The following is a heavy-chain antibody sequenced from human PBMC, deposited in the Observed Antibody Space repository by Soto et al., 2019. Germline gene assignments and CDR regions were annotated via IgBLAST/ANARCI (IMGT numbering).Heavy chain of an antibody. CDR1: GGSFSGYY. V-gene: IGHV4-34*01. D-gene: IGHD2-2*01. CDR3: ARGQVVVVPAADYYGMDV. Sequence: PSETLSLTCAVYGGSFSGYYWSWIRQPPGKXLEWIGEINHSGSTNYNPSLKSRVTISVDTSKNQFSLKLSSVTAADTAVYYCARGQVVVVPAADYYGMDVWGQGTTVTVSS. J-gene: IGHJ6*02. CDR2: INHSGST.